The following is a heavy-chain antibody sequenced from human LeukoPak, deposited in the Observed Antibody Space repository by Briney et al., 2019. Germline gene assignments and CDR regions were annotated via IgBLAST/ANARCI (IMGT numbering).Heavy chain of an antibody. CDR2: IYYSGST. Sequence: PSETLSLTCTVSGGSISNYYWSWIRQPPGKGLDWIGYIYYSGSTNYSPSFKSRVTISIDTSKNQFSLKLSSVTAADTAVYYCARDRVGWLARATGEGYFDYWGQGTLVTVSS. V-gene: IGHV4-59*12. J-gene: IGHJ4*02. CDR1: GGSISNYY. D-gene: IGHD6-19*01. CDR3: ARDRVGWLARATGEGYFDY.